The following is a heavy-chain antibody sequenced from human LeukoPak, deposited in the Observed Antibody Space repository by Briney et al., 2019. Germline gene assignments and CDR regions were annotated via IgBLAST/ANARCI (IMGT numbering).Heavy chain of an antibody. CDR1: GGTFSSYA. CDR2: INPSDGGT. V-gene: IGHV1-46*01. CDR3: ASYGSGVQASFDY. J-gene: IGHJ4*02. D-gene: IGHD3-10*01. Sequence: GSSVKVSCKASGGTFSSYAISWVRQAPGQGLEWMGVINPSDGGTSYAQKFQGRVTMTRDTSTSTVYMELSGLRSEDTAVYYCASYGSGVQASFDYWGQGTLVTVSS.